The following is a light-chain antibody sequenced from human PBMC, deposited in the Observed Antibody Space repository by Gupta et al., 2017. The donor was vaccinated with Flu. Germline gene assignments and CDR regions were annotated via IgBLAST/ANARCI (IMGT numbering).Light chain of an antibody. CDR3: QQYYNWLLT. J-gene: IGKJ3*01. CDR2: CAS. V-gene: IGKV3-15*01. Sequence: GERPTLSCRARQNVSSNLAWYQQKPGQAPRLLIYCASTRATGIPARFSGSGSGTEFTLTISSLLSEDFAVYYCQQYYNWLLTFGPGTKVDIK. CDR1: QNVSSN.